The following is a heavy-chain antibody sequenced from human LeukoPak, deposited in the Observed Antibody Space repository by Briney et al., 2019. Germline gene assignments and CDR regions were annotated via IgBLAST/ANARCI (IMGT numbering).Heavy chain of an antibody. J-gene: IGHJ4*02. Sequence: PSETLSLTCTVSGGSISSYYWSWIRQPPGKGLEWIGYIYYSGSTNYNPSLKSRVTISVDTSKNQFSLKLSSVTAADTAVYYCARAAIDSGAGVDYWGQGTLVTVSS. V-gene: IGHV4-59*01. CDR2: IYYSGST. CDR3: ARAAIDSGAGVDY. D-gene: IGHD6-19*01. CDR1: GGSISSYY.